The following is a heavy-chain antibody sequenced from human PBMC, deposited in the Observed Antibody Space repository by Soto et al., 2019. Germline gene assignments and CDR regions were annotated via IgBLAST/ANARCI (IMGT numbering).Heavy chain of an antibody. CDR2: IYYSGST. CDR3: ARVMATYGMDV. CDR1: GGSISSYY. J-gene: IGHJ6*02. V-gene: IGHV4-59*01. Sequence: SETLSLTCTVSGGSISSYYWSWIRQPPGKGLEWIGYIYYSGSTNYNPSLKSRVTISVDTSKNQFSLKLSSVTAADTAVYYCARVMATYGMDVWGQGTTVTVSS. D-gene: IGHD5-12*01.